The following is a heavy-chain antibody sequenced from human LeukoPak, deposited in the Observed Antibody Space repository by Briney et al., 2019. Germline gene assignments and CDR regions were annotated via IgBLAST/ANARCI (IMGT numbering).Heavy chain of an antibody. D-gene: IGHD6-13*01. V-gene: IGHV3-23*01. Sequence: GGSLRLSCAASGFTFSSYAMSWVRQAPGKGLEWVSAISGSGGSTYHADSVKGRFTISRDNSKNTLYLQMNSLRAEDTAVYYCAKSSSWSAGYNWFDPWGQGTLVTVSS. J-gene: IGHJ5*02. CDR1: GFTFSSYA. CDR2: ISGSGGST. CDR3: AKSSSWSAGYNWFDP.